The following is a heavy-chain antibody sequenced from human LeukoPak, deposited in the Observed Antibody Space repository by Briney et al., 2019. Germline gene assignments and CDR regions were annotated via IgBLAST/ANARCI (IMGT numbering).Heavy chain of an antibody. J-gene: IGHJ4*02. Sequence: ASVKVSCKVSGYTLTELSMHWVRQAPGKGLEWMGGFDPEDGETIYAQKFQGRVTMTEDTSTDTAYMELCSLRSEDTAVYYCATVPTKAVAGSYYFDYWGQGTLVTVSS. CDR1: GYTLTELS. CDR3: ATVPTKAVAGSYYFDY. CDR2: FDPEDGET. D-gene: IGHD6-19*01. V-gene: IGHV1-24*01.